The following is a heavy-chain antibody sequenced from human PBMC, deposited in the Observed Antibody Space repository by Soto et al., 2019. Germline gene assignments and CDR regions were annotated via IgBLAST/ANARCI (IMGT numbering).Heavy chain of an antibody. J-gene: IGHJ5*01. Sequence: QLQLQESGPGLVKPSETLSLTCTVSGGSISSSSYSWGWIRQPPGKGLEWIGSISYSGSTYYNPSLKSRVTISVDTSKNQFSLKLSSVTAADTAVYYCARLLYGSGTDSWGQGTLVTVSS. CDR3: ARLLYGSGTDS. D-gene: IGHD3-10*01. V-gene: IGHV4-39*01. CDR1: GGSISSSSYS. CDR2: ISYSGST.